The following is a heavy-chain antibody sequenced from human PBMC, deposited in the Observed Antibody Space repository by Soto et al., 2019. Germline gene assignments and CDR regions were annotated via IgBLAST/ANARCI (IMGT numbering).Heavy chain of an antibody. CDR2: INPSADST. V-gene: IGHV1-46*01. J-gene: IGHJ4*02. D-gene: IGHD3-9*01. CDR1: GYTFTNYF. Sequence: ASVKVSCKASGYTFTNYFIHWVRQAPGQGLEWMGIINPSADSTSYAQKFQGRVTMTRDTSTSTGYMELSSLRSEDTAVYYCAREGYYDILTGYYPSFDYWGQGTLVTVSS. CDR3: AREGYYDILTGYYPSFDY.